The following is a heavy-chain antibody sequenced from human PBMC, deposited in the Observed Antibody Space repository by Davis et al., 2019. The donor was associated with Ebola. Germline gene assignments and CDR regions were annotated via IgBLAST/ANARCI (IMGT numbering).Heavy chain of an antibody. CDR3: AREVGSTFRGLEYYFDS. CDR2: IYSGGST. Sequence: GESLKISCAASGFTVSSNYMSWVRQAPGKGLEWVSVIYSGGSTYYADSVKGRFTISRDNSKNTLYLQMNSLRAEDTAVYYCAREVGSTFRGLEYYFDSWGQGTLVTVSS. CDR1: GFTVSSNY. J-gene: IGHJ4*02. D-gene: IGHD3-10*01. V-gene: IGHV3-66*01.